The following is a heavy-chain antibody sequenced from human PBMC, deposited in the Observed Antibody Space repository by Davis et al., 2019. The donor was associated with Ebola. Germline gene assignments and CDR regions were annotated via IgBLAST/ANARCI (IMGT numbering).Heavy chain of an antibody. Sequence: GESLKISCAASGFTFSTYWMSWVRQAAGKGLEWVPTFGLSADTYYADSVKGRFTISRDNSKNTLHLQMNSLRVEDTAIYYCAKDTSNVWFDVWGQGTMVTVSS. CDR2: FGLSADT. CDR3: AKDTSNVWFDV. CDR1: GFTFSTYW. J-gene: IGHJ3*01. D-gene: IGHD6-19*01. V-gene: IGHV3-23*01.